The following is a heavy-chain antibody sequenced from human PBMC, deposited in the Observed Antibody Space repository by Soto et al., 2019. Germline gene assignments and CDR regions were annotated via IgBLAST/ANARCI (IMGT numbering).Heavy chain of an antibody. Sequence: HPGGSPRLSCAASGFTFSSYGMHWVRQAPGKGLEWVAVISYDGSNKYYADSVKGRFTISRDNSKNTLYLQMNSLRAEDTAVYYCAKDQGSSGYGPLDYWGQGTLVTVSS. CDR1: GFTFSSYG. CDR2: ISYDGSNK. V-gene: IGHV3-30*18. CDR3: AKDQGSSGYGPLDY. J-gene: IGHJ4*02. D-gene: IGHD3-22*01.